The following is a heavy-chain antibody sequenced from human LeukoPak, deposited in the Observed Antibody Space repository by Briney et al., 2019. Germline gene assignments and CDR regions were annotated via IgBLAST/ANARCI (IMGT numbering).Heavy chain of an antibody. CDR1: GYTLTELS. Sequence: ASVKVSCKVSGYTLTELSMHWVQQAPGKGLEWMGGFDPEDGETIYAQKFQGRVTMTEDTSTDTAYMELSSLRSEDTAVYYCATDRSQGFGFDYWGQGTLVTVSS. CDR3: ATDRSQGFGFDY. J-gene: IGHJ4*02. V-gene: IGHV1-24*01. D-gene: IGHD3-16*01. CDR2: FDPEDGET.